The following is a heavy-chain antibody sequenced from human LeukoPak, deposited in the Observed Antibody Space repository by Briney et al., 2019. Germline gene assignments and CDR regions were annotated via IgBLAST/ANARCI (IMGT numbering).Heavy chain of an antibody. D-gene: IGHD2-2*01. CDR2: INHSGST. CDR3: AIHIVIVPAAKKKNWFDP. V-gene: IGHV4-34*01. J-gene: IGHJ5*02. CDR1: GGSFSGYY. Sequence: SETLSLTCAVYGGSFSGYYWSWIRQPPGKGLEWIGEINHSGSTNYNPSLKSRVTISVDTSKNQFSLKLSSVTAADTAVYYCAIHIVIVPAAKKKNWFDPWGQGTLVTVSS.